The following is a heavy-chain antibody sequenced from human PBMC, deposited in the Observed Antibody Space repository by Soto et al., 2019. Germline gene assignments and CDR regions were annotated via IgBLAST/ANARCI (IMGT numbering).Heavy chain of an antibody. CDR1: GFTFSSYA. Sequence: GGSLRLSCAASGFTFSSYAMSWVRQAPGKGLEWVSAISGSGGSAYYADSVKGRFTISRDNSKNTLYLQMNSLRAEDTAVYYCANSPDYDFWSGRNGSYYYYYMDVWGKGTTVTVSS. CDR3: ANSPDYDFWSGRNGSYYYYYMDV. D-gene: IGHD3-3*01. J-gene: IGHJ6*03. V-gene: IGHV3-23*01. CDR2: ISGSGGSA.